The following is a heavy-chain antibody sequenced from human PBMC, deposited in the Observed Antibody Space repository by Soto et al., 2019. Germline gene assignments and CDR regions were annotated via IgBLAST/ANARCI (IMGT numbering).Heavy chain of an antibody. CDR3: TTDSGYCSSTSCRYSYMDV. J-gene: IGHJ6*03. D-gene: IGHD2-2*01. V-gene: IGHV3-15*01. CDR2: IKTKADGGTT. Sequence: EVQLVESGGGLVNPGGSLRLSCVVSGLTFSHAWMSWVRQAPGKGLEWVGRIKTKADGGTTDYAAIVKGRFTISRDESKSTLFLQMNSLDTEDSAIYYYTTDSGYCSSTSCRYSYMDVWGKGTTVTVSS. CDR1: GLTFSHAW.